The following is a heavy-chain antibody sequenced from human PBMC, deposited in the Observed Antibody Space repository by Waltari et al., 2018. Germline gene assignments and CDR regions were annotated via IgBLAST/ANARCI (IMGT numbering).Heavy chain of an antibody. V-gene: IGHV3-7*01. D-gene: IGHD6-25*01. Sequence: LVESGGHLVQPGGSLRLSCAASGFLFSNYWMTWVRQAPGRGLEWVAHVNQDGTERYYLDSVKGRFTISRDNANNSLHLHLNRVTAEDTSIYYCARDCSTGSYEDYYFDYWGQGTLVTVSS. CDR2: VNQDGTER. CDR1: GFLFSNYW. CDR3: ARDCSTGSYEDYYFDY. J-gene: IGHJ4*02.